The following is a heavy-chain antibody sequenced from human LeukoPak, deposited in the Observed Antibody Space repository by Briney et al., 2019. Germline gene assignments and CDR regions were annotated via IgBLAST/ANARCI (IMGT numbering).Heavy chain of an antibody. J-gene: IGHJ4*02. Sequence: GASVKVSCKTSGYTFTSYHITWVRQAPGQGLEWMGWISAYNGDTNYAQSLQGRVTMTTDTSTSTAYMELTSLTSDDTAVYYCVNSADYFDRSGYHYWGQGTLVTVSS. CDR3: VNSADYFDRSGYHY. CDR2: ISAYNGDT. D-gene: IGHD3-22*01. V-gene: IGHV1-18*01. CDR1: GYTFTSYH.